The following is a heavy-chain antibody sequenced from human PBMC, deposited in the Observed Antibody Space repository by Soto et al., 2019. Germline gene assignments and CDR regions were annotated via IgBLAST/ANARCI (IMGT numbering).Heavy chain of an antibody. V-gene: IGHV2-5*02. Sequence: QITLKESGPTLVKPSQTLTLTCTFSGFSLSTSGVGVGWIRQPPGKALEWLALIYWDDDKRYSPSLDNRLTITKGTPXXPXVXXMTNMDPVDPATYYCAYRRIRNIPLWSLSWDGFDPWGQGTLVTVSS. CDR3: AYRRIRNIPLWSLSWDGFDP. J-gene: IGHJ5*02. D-gene: IGHD3-10*01. CDR1: GFSLSTSGVG. CDR2: IYWDDDK.